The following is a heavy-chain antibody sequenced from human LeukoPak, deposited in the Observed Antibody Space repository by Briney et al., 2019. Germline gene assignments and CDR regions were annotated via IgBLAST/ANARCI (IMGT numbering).Heavy chain of an antibody. J-gene: IGHJ4*02. Sequence: SETLSLTCTVSGGSISSSSYYWGWIRQPPGKGLEWIGSIYYSGSTYYNPSLKSRVTISVETSKNQFSLKLSSVTAADTAVYYCARVSPREWLPPFDYWGQGTLVTVSS. CDR1: GGSISSSSYY. CDR3: ARVSPREWLPPFDY. CDR2: IYYSGST. V-gene: IGHV4-39*07. D-gene: IGHD3-3*01.